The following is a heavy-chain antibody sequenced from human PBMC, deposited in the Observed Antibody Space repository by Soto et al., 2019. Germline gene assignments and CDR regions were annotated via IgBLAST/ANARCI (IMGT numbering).Heavy chain of an antibody. Sequence: PWETLSLTCTVSGGSINDFYWSWIRQPPGKGLEWIGYIYYSGSTDYNPSLKGRVTISVDTSKNQFSLKLRSVTAADTAVYYCARVGGVAARTFDYWGQGTLVTVSS. CDR2: IYYSGST. CDR1: GGSINDFY. D-gene: IGHD6-6*01. V-gene: IGHV4-59*01. J-gene: IGHJ4*02. CDR3: ARVGGVAARTFDY.